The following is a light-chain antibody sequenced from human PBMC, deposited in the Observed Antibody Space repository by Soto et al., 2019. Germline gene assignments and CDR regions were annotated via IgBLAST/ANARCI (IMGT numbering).Light chain of an antibody. J-gene: IGKJ1*01. CDR2: GAS. Sequence: EIVMKKSPATLSGSPGERGSLSCRASQSVSSNLAWYQQKPGQAPRLLIYGASSRATGIPDRFSGSGSGADFTLTISRLEPEDFAVYYCQQYGSSPRTVGKGTKVDIK. V-gene: IGKV3-20*01. CDR1: QSVSSN. CDR3: QQYGSSPRT.